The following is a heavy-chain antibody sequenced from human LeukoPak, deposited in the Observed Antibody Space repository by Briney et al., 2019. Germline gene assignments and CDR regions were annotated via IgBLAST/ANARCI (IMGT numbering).Heavy chain of an antibody. CDR2: ISSSSSYI. CDR3: ARAARIAAAAMGY. V-gene: IGHV3-21*01. D-gene: IGHD6-13*01. Sequence: GGSLRLPCAASGFTFSSYSMNWVRQAPGKGLEWVSSISSSSSYIYYADSVKGRFTISRDNAKNSLYLQMNSLRAEDTAVYYCARAARIAAAAMGYWGQGTLVTVSS. J-gene: IGHJ4*02. CDR1: GFTFSSYS.